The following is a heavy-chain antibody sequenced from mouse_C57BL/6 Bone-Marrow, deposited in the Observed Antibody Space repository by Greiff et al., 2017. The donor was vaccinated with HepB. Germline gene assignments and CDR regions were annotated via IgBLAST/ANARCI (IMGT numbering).Heavy chain of an antibody. CDR1: GYTFTSYW. D-gene: IGHD1-1*01. V-gene: IGHV1-55*01. CDR2: IYPGSGST. CDR3: ARPAYYGSSYGFAY. J-gene: IGHJ3*01. Sequence: QVQLKESGAELVKPGASVKMSCKASGYTFTSYWITWVKQRPGQGLEWIGDIYPGSGSTNYNEKFKSKATLTVDTSSSTAYMQLSSLTSEDSAVYYCARPAYYGSSYGFAYWGQGTLVTVSA.